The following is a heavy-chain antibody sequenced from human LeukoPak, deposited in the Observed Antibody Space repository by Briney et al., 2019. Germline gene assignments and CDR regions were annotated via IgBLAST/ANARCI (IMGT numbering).Heavy chain of an antibody. CDR1: GGSISSGGHY. J-gene: IGHJ4*02. CDR3: AREIGYRFDS. V-gene: IGHV4-31*03. Sequence: SQTLSLTCTVSGGSISSGGHYWSWIRQHPGKGLEWIGYIYYSGSTYYNPSLKSRVTISVYTSKNQFSLKPSSVTAADTAVYYCAREIGYRFDSWGQGTLVTVSS. D-gene: IGHD5-12*01. CDR2: IYYSGST.